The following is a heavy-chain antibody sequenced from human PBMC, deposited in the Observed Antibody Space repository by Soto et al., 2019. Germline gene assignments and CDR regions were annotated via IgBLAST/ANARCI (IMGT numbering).Heavy chain of an antibody. CDR1: GYAFSNND. Sequence: QVQLVQSGAEVKKPGASVKVSCQASGYAFSNNDISWVRQDTGQGLEWMGWMNPNSGNGGYAQKFQGRVTMTRDTSTSTAYMELSSLTSDDTANYYCARMATSGTLNWFDPWGQGTLVTVSS. CDR2: MNPNSGNG. V-gene: IGHV1-8*01. J-gene: IGHJ5*02. CDR3: ARMATSGTLNWFDP.